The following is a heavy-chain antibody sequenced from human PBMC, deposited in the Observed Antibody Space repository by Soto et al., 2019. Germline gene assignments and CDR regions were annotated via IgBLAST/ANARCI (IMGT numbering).Heavy chain of an antibody. D-gene: IGHD4-17*01. CDR1: GGTFSSYA. CDR2: SIPIFGTA. J-gene: IGHJ6*02. Sequence: LVKVSRKASGGTFSSYAISWVRQAPGQGLEWMGGSIPIFGTANYEQKIQGRVTITADESTSTAYMELSSLRSDDTAVYFCARLGYGDYPVPVYYGMDVWGQGTTDTSP. V-gene: IGHV1-69*01. CDR3: ARLGYGDYPVPVYYGMDV.